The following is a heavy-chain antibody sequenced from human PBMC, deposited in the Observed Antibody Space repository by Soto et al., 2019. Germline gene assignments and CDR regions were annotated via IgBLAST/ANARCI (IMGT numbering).Heavy chain of an antibody. CDR3: ARVGGYDILTAISWFDP. D-gene: IGHD3-9*01. CDR2: IWYDGSNK. Sequence: PGGSLRLSSAASGFTFSSYGMHWVRQAPGKGLEWVAVIWYDGSNKYYADSVKGRFTISRDNSKNTLYLQMNSLRAEDTAVYYCARVGGYDILTAISWFDPWGQGTLVTVSS. V-gene: IGHV3-33*01. J-gene: IGHJ5*02. CDR1: GFTFSSYG.